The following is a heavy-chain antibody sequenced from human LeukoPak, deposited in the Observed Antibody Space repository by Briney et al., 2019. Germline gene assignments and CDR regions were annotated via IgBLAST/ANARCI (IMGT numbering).Heavy chain of an antibody. V-gene: IGHV3-30-3*01. Sequence: GGSLRLSCAASGFTFSSYAMHWGRQAPGKGLEWVAVISYDGSNKYYADSVKGRFTISRDNSKNTLYLQMNSLRAEDTAVYYCARDLFRRRNGVVEGYFDYWGQGTLVTVSS. J-gene: IGHJ4*02. CDR3: ARDLFRRRNGVVEGYFDY. D-gene: IGHD2-8*01. CDR1: GFTFSSYA. CDR2: ISYDGSNK.